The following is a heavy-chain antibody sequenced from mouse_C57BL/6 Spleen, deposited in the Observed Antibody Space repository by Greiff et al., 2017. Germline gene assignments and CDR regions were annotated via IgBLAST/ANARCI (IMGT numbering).Heavy chain of an antibody. Sequence: EVKVVESGGGLVQSGRSLRLSCATSGFTFSDFYMEWVRQAPGKGLEWIAASRNKANDYTTEYSASVKGRFIVSRDTSQSILYLQMNALRAEDTAIYYCASDAGLRYWYFDVWGTGTTVTVSS. CDR3: ASDAGLRYWYFDV. D-gene: IGHD2-2*01. CDR2: SRNKANDYTT. J-gene: IGHJ1*03. CDR1: GFTFSDFY. V-gene: IGHV7-1*01.